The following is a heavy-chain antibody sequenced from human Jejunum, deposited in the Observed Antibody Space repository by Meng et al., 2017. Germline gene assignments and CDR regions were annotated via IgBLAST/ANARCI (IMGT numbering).Heavy chain of an antibody. D-gene: IGHD6-19*01. V-gene: IGHV4-38-2*02. CDR3: ARVASSALGFAAFDI. CDR2: IRQGGTT. J-gene: IGHJ3*02. CDR1: GYSIKSGYH. Sequence: LSCIVSGYSIKSGYHWGWVRQPPGKGLEWIGSIRQGGTTSYSASLKSRVAVSLDTAKNEFSLTLNSLTAADTAVYYCARVASSALGFAAFDIWGQGKRVTVSS.